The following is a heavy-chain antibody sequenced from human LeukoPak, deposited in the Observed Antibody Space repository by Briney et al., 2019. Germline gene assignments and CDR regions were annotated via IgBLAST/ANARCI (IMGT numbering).Heavy chain of an antibody. CDR1: GGSISSGSYS. J-gene: IGHJ3*01. D-gene: IGHD1-26*01. CDR2: MFQSGNT. Sequence: SETLSLTCTVSGGSISSGSYSWTWIRQAPGKGLXXXXYMFQSGNTQYXXXLKGRVIISVDRSRDQFSLKLRSMTAADTGVYFCARGDTAYYSDAFDVWGQGTMVTVSS. CDR3: ARGDTAYYSDAFDV. V-gene: IGHV4-30-2*01.